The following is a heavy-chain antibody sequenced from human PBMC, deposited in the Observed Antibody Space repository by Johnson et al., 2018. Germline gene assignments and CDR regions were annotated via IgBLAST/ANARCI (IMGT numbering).Heavy chain of an antibody. D-gene: IGHD4-23*01. CDR1: GFTFDDYA. Sequence: VQLVESGGVVVQPRGSLRVSCAASGFTFDDYAMHWVRQAPGKGLEWVSGISWNSGSIGYADSVKGRFTISRDNAKNPLYLQMNSLRAEDTAVYYCAKPKDGGNSLSFMDVWGKGTTVTVSS. CDR2: ISWNSGSI. CDR3: AKPKDGGNSLSFMDV. J-gene: IGHJ6*03. V-gene: IGHV3-9*01.